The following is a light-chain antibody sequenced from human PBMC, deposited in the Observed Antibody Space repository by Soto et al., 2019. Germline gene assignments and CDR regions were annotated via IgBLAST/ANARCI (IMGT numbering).Light chain of an antibody. CDR3: SSYTSSSTLV. V-gene: IGLV2-14*01. Sequence: QSALTQPAFVSRSPGQSITISCTGTNSDVGGYNFVSWYQQHPGKVPKLMIYDVTNRPSGVSNRFSGSKSGNTASLTISGLQAEDEADYYCSSYTSSSTLVFGTGTKVTVL. CDR1: NSDVGGYNF. J-gene: IGLJ1*01. CDR2: DVT.